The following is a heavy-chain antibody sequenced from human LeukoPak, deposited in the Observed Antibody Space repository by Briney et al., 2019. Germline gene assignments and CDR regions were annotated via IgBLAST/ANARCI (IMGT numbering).Heavy chain of an antibody. CDR2: IIPILGIA. J-gene: IGHJ4*02. V-gene: IGHV1-69*04. CDR3: ARVGATDRYSSSWYEDY. Sequence: ASVKVSCKASGGTFSSYAISWVRQAPGQGLEWMGRIIPILGIANYAQKFQGRVTITADKSTSTAYMELSSLRSEDTAVYYCARVGATDRYSSSWYEDYWGQGTLVTVSS. D-gene: IGHD6-13*01. CDR1: GGTFSSYA.